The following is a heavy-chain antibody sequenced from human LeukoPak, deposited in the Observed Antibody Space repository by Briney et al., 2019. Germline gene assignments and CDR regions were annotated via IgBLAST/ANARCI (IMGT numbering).Heavy chain of an antibody. J-gene: IGHJ6*04. CDR2: ISSSGSTI. Sequence: GGSLRLSCAASGFAFSSYEMNWVRQAPGKGLEWVSYISSSGSTIYYADSVKGRFTISRDNAKNSLYLQMNSLRAEDTAVYYCAELGITMIGGVWGKGTTDTISS. D-gene: IGHD3-10*02. CDR1: GFAFSSYE. V-gene: IGHV3-48*03. CDR3: AELGITMIGGV.